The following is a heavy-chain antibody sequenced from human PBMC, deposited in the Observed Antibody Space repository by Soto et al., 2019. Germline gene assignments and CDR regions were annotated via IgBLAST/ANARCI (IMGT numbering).Heavy chain of an antibody. D-gene: IGHD6-19*01. Sequence: QVQLQESGPGLVKPSETLSLTCTVSSDSIAGENWWSWVRQPPGLGLEWIGEVFHTGGTNYNPSLKSRVTMEVDKSKNQFSLKLISETAADTAVYYCARVFSSGSGWMYYFDFWGQGTLVSVSS. CDR2: VFHTGGT. V-gene: IGHV4-4*02. CDR1: SDSIAGENW. CDR3: ARVFSSGSGWMYYFDF. J-gene: IGHJ4*02.